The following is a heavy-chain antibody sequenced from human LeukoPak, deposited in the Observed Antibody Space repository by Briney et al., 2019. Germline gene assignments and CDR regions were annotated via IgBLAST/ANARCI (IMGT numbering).Heavy chain of an antibody. Sequence: SETLSLTCAVYGGSFSGYYWSWIRQPPGKGLEWIGEINHSGSTNYNPSLKSRVTISVDTSKNQFSLKLSSVTAADTAVYYCARRPGYGYGGYYYYYMDVWGKGTTVTISS. CDR1: GGSFSGYY. J-gene: IGHJ6*03. CDR2: INHSGST. V-gene: IGHV4-34*01. CDR3: ARRPGYGYGGYYYYYMDV. D-gene: IGHD5-18*01.